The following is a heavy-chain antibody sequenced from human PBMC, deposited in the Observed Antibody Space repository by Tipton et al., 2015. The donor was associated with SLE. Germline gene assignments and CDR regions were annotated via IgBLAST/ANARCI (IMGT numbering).Heavy chain of an antibody. CDR3: ARRADYYGSGSYGFDY. V-gene: IGHV4-34*01. J-gene: IGHJ4*02. Sequence: TLSLTCAVYGGSFSGYYWSWIRQPPGKGLEWIGEINHSGSTNYNPSLKSRVTISVDTSKNQFSLKLSSVTAADTAVYYCARRADYYGSGSYGFDYWGQGTLVTVSS. CDR2: INHSGST. D-gene: IGHD3-10*01. CDR1: GGSFSGYY.